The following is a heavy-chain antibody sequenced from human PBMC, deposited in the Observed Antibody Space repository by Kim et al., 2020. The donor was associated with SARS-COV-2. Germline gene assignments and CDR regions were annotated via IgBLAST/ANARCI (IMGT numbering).Heavy chain of an antibody. V-gene: IGHV4-34*13. Sequence: SHKSRVTISVDTSRNQFSLNLYSVTAADTAVYYCARSGAVAGTGGNWFDPWGQGTLVTVSS. J-gene: IGHJ5*02. CDR3: ARSGAVAGTGGNWFDP. D-gene: IGHD6-19*01.